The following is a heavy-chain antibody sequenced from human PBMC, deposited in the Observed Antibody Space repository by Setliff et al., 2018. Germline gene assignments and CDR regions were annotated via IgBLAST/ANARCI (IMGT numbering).Heavy chain of an antibody. D-gene: IGHD3-22*01. CDR3: ARDYYDSSGYYYKVHYYYFDY. V-gene: IGHV4-4*07. J-gene: IGHJ4*02. CDR2: IYIGGSA. CDR1: GGSITSYY. Sequence: SETLSLTCTVSGGSITSYYWSWTRQPAGKGLEWIGHIYIGGSANYNPSLKSRVTMSVDTSKNQFSLKLSSVTAADTAVYYCARDYYDSSGYYYKVHYYYFDYWGQGTLVTVSS.